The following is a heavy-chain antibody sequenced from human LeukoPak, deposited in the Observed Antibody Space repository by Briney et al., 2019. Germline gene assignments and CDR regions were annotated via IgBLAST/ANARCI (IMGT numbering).Heavy chain of an antibody. CDR3: ASDWPWEDYDILTGSPGGSGMDV. Sequence: ASVKVSCKASGYTFTGYYMHWVRQVPGQGLEWMGWINPNSGGTNYAQKFQGRVTMTRDTSISTAYMELSRLRSDDTAVYYCASDWPWEDYDILTGSPGGSGMDVWGQGTTVTVSS. CDR2: INPNSGGT. J-gene: IGHJ6*02. CDR1: GYTFTGYY. D-gene: IGHD3-9*01. V-gene: IGHV1-2*02.